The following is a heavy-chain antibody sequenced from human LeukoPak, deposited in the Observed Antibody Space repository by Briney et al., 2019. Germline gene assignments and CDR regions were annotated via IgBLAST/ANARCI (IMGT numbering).Heavy chain of an antibody. Sequence: GGSLRLSCAASGFTFSDHYMTWIRQAPGKGLEWVSAISGSGVSTYYADSVKGRFTVSRDNSKNTLYLQMSSLRAEDTAVYYCAKDERNWNYNLASQTYDWGQGTLVTVSS. V-gene: IGHV3-23*01. J-gene: IGHJ4*02. CDR3: AKDERNWNYNLASQTYD. CDR1: GFTFSDHY. D-gene: IGHD1-7*01. CDR2: ISGSGVST.